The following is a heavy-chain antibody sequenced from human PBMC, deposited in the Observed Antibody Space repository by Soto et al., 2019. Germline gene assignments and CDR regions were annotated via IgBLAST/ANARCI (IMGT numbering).Heavy chain of an antibody. J-gene: IGHJ6*02. D-gene: IGHD1-26*01. CDR1: GGTFSSYA. V-gene: IGHV1-18*01. CDR3: ARDNVGTNYYCGMDV. Sequence: ASVKVSCNASGGTFSSYAISWVRQAPGQGLEWMGGISAYNGNTNYAQKLQGRVTMTTDTSTSTAYMELRSLRSDDTAVYYCARDNVGTNYYCGMDVWGQGTTVTVSS. CDR2: ISAYNGNT.